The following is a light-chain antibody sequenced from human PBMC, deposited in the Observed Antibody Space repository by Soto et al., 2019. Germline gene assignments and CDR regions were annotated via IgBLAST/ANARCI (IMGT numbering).Light chain of an antibody. CDR1: QTISSW. V-gene: IGKV1-5*01. J-gene: IGKJ2*01. CDR2: DAS. CDR3: QHYKSYPYT. Sequence: DIQMTPSPSTLSASVGDRVTITCLASQTISSWLAWYQQKPGKAPKFLIYDASSLESGVPSRFSGSGSGTEFTLTISSLQPDDFATYYCQHYKSYPYTFGQGTKVDIK.